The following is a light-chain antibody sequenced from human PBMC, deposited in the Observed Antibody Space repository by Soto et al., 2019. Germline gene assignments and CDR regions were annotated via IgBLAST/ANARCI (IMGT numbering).Light chain of an antibody. CDR2: KAS. Sequence: DIQMTQSPSTLSASVGDRVTITCRASQSISSWLAWYQQKPGKAPKLLIYKASSLESGVPSRFSGSGSGTEFTLTISSLQPDDFATYYCQQYNTNPTWTFGQGTKVEI. CDR3: QQYNTNPTWT. V-gene: IGKV1-5*03. CDR1: QSISSW. J-gene: IGKJ1*01.